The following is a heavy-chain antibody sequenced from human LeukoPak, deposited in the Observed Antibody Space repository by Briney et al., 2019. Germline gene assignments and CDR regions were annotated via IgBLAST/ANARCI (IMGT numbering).Heavy chain of an antibody. CDR2: ISYDGSNK. CDR3: ARVGKGKSGYYYGMDV. Sequence: GGSLRLSCAASGFTFSSYAMHWVRQAPGKGLEWVAVISYDGSNKYYADSVKGRFTISRDNSKNTLYLQMNSLRAEDTAVYYCARVGKGKSGYYYGMDVWGQGTTVTVSS. J-gene: IGHJ6*02. CDR1: GFTFSSYA. D-gene: IGHD3-3*01. V-gene: IGHV3-30-3*01.